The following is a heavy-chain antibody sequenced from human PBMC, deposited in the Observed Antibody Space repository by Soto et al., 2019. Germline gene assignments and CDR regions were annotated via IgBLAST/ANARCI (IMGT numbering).Heavy chain of an antibody. Sequence: QVQLVESGGGVVQPGRSLRLSCAASGFTFSSYAMHWVRQAPGKGLEWVAVISYDGSNKYYADSVKGRFTISRDNSKNXLYLQMNSLRAEDTAVYYCARDALLMVYANYGMDVWGQGTTVTVSS. J-gene: IGHJ6*02. D-gene: IGHD2-8*01. CDR3: ARDALLMVYANYGMDV. CDR2: ISYDGSNK. V-gene: IGHV3-30-3*01. CDR1: GFTFSSYA.